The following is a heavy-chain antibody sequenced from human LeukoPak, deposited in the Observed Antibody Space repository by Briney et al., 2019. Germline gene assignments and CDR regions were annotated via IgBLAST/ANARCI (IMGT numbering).Heavy chain of an antibody. CDR1: GGSISSSSYY. CDR2: IYYSGST. Sequence: SETLSLTCTVSGGSISSSSYYWGWIRQPPGKGLEWIGTIYYSGSTYYNPSLKSRVTISVDTSKNQFSLKVSSVTAADTAVYYCASSYSSGWYVFDYWGQGTLVTVSS. D-gene: IGHD6-19*01. J-gene: IGHJ4*02. CDR3: ASSYSSGWYVFDY. V-gene: IGHV4-39*01.